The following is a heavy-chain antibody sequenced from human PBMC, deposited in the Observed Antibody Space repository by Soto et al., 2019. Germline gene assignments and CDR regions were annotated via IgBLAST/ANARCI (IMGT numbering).Heavy chain of an antibody. Sequence: SETLSLTCTVSGGSISSNIYYWGWIRQPPGKGLEWIGNIHYSGSTDYNPSLKSRVTISVDTSKNQFSLKLNSVTAADTAVYYCARDLWGYCGTDCYPLDVWGQGTTVTVSS. CDR3: ARDLWGYCGTDCYPLDV. V-gene: IGHV4-39*07. CDR2: IHYSGST. CDR1: GGSISSNIYY. D-gene: IGHD2-21*02. J-gene: IGHJ6*02.